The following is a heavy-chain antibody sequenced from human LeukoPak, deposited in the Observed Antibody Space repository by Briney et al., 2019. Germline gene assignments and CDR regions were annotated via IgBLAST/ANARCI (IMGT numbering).Heavy chain of an antibody. Sequence: GGSLRLSCAASGFTFSSYSMNWVRQAPGKGLEWVSLISGGDGTTYYADSVKGRFTISRDNSKNTLFLQMHRLRAEDTAVYYCARPGDGSFSDAFDVWGQGTMVTVSS. CDR2: ISGGDGTT. CDR3: ARPGDGSFSDAFDV. V-gene: IGHV3-23*01. D-gene: IGHD1-26*01. CDR1: GFTFSSYS. J-gene: IGHJ3*01.